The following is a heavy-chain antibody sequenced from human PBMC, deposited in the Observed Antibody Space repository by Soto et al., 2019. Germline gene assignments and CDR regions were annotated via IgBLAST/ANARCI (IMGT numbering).Heavy chain of an antibody. Sequence: PGGSLRLSCAASGFTFSSYGMHWVRQAPGKGLEWVAVIWYDGSNKYYADSVKGRFTISRDNSKNTLYLQMNSLRAEDTAVYYCARDFSHEWLRSAGSLVPVEVDHYYHYGMDVWGQGTTVTVSS. J-gene: IGHJ6*02. CDR1: GFTFSSYG. D-gene: IGHD5-12*01. V-gene: IGHV3-33*01. CDR2: IWYDGSNK. CDR3: ARDFSHEWLRSAGSLVPVEVDHYYHYGMDV.